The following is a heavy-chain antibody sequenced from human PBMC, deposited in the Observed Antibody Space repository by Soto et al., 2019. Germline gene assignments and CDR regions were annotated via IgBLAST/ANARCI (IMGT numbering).Heavy chain of an antibody. D-gene: IGHD1-26*01. J-gene: IGHJ4*02. CDR3: ARSSLVGATDFDY. Sequence: PGGSLRLSCAASGFTFSSYAMHWVRQAPGKGLEWVAVIPYDGSEKYYVDSVKGRFTISRDNAKNSLYLQMNSLRAEDTAVYYCARSSLVGATDFDYWGQGTLVTVSS. V-gene: IGHV3-30*04. CDR1: GFTFSSYA. CDR2: IPYDGSEK.